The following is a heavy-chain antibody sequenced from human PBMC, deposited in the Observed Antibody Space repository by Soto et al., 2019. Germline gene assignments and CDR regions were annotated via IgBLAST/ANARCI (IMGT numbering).Heavy chain of an antibody. CDR3: ARGKYSYGLGGMDV. Sequence: SETLSLTCTVSGGSINNYYWSWIRQPPGKGLEWIGYIYYSGSTNYNPSLKSRVTISVDTSKNQFSLKLSSVTAADTAVYYCARGKYSYGLGGMDVWGQGTTVTVSS. CDR1: GGSINNYY. V-gene: IGHV4-59*01. D-gene: IGHD5-18*01. CDR2: IYYSGST. J-gene: IGHJ6*02.